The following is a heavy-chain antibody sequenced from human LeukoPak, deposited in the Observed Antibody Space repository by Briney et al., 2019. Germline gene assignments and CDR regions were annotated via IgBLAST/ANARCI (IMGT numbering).Heavy chain of an antibody. CDR2: VNTGGDYT. CDR1: GFTFSTYA. J-gene: IGHJ4*02. V-gene: IGHV3-23*01. CDR3: AKENAVTTFDY. D-gene: IGHD4-17*01. Sequence: GGPLRLSCIASGFTFSTYAMSWVRQSPGRGLEWLSAVNTGGDYTYYADSVKGRFTISRDNSKNTLYLQLNSLRAEDTAVYYCAKENAVTTFDYWGRGTLVTVSS.